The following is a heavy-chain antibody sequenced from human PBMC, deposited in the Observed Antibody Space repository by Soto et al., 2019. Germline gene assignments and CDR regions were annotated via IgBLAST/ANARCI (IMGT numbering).Heavy chain of an antibody. CDR3: ARSANTGGNIYSACGI. J-gene: IGHJ3*02. D-gene: IGHD2-21*02. V-gene: IGHV3-23*01. CDR1: GFTFSSYA. CDR2: SGGSDGST. Sequence: GGSLRLSCVGSGFTFSSYAMSWVRQAPGKGLEWVSGSGGSDGSTFYADSVKGRFIISRDNSKNTLYLQMNSLRAEDTAIYHCARSANTGGNIYSACGIWGQGTMVTVSS.